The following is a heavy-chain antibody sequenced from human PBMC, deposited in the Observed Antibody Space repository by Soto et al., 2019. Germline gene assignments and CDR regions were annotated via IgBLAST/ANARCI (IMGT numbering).Heavy chain of an antibody. CDR2: IYYSGST. D-gene: IGHD2-21*01. J-gene: IGHJ6*02. CDR3: AREGFRLPGDYYYGMDV. CDR1: GGSISSGGYY. Sequence: SETLSLTCTVSGGSISSGGYYWSWIRQHPVKGLEWIGYIYYSGSTYYNPSLKSRVTISVDTSKNQFSLKLSSVTAADTAVYYCAREGFRLPGDYYYGMDVWGQGTTVT. V-gene: IGHV4-31*03.